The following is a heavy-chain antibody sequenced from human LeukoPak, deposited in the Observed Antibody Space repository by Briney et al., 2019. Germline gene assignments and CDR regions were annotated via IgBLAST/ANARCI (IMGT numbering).Heavy chain of an antibody. CDR1: GFTFSTYA. D-gene: IGHD1-26*01. J-gene: IGHJ5*02. V-gene: IGHV3-23*01. CDR3: AKDGKVGTTGFGYWFDH. CDR2: ISGSDVST. Sequence: GGSLRLSCEASGFTFSTYAINWVRQAPGKGLEWVSSISGSDVSTKYADSVKGRFTISRDNSKNTLYLQMNNLRAEDTAVYYCAKDGKVGTTGFGYWFDHWGQGTLVTVSS.